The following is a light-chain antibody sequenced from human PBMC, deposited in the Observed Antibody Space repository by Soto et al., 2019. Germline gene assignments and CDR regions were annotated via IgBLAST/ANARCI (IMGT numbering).Light chain of an antibody. CDR2: AAS. CDR1: QTISNY. J-gene: IGKJ2*01. V-gene: IGKV1-39*01. CDR3: QQSYSSLYT. Sequence: IQMTQSPSSLSASLRDRVTITCRASQTISNYLNWFQQKPGKAPKLLIYAASNLQSGVPSWFSGSGSGTDFTLTISDLQPEDFAIYYCQQSYSSLYTFGQGTKLEVK.